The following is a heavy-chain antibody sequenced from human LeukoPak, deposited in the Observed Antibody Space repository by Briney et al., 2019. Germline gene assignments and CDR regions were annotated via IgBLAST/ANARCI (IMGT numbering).Heavy chain of an antibody. CDR2: ISSSGSTI. V-gene: IGHV3-48*03. CDR3: ARGGITIFGVVSYMDV. D-gene: IGHD3-3*01. J-gene: IGHJ6*03. Sequence: GGSLRLSCAASGFTFSSYEMNWVRQAPGKGLEGVSYISSSGSTICYADSVKGRFTISRDNAKNSLYLQMNSLRAEDTALYYCARGGITIFGVVSYMDVWGKGTTVTVSS. CDR1: GFTFSSYE.